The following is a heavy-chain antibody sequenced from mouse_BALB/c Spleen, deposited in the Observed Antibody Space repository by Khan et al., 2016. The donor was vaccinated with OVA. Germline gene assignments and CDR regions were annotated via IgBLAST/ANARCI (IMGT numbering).Heavy chain of an antibody. CDR1: GYSITSYY. D-gene: IGHD3-1*01. CDR2: IDPFNGGT. CDR3: VKGVLGLRSYAMDY. J-gene: IGHJ4*01. Sequence: VQLQQSGPDLMKPGTSVKISCKASGYSITSYYMHWVKQSHGKSLEWIGYIDPFNGGTSYNQKFKGKATLTVDKSSSTAYMHLSSLTSEDSAVYYCVKGVLGLRSYAMDYWGQGTSVTVSS. V-gene: IGHV1S135*01.